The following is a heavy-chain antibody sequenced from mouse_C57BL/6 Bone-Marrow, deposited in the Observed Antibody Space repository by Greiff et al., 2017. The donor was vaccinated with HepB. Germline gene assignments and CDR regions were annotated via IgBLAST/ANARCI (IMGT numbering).Heavy chain of an antibody. CDR3: ARCDYYYGSSYLYYFDY. CDR2: IYPGSGNT. J-gene: IGHJ2*01. V-gene: IGHV1-76*01. D-gene: IGHD1-1*01. Sequence: VQLQQSGAELVRPGASVKLSCKASGYTFTDYYINWVKPRPGQGLEWIARIYPGSGNTYYNEKFKGKATLTAEKSSSTAYMQLSRLTSEDAAVYFCARCDYYYGSSYLYYFDYWGQGTTLTVSS. CDR1: GYTFTDYY.